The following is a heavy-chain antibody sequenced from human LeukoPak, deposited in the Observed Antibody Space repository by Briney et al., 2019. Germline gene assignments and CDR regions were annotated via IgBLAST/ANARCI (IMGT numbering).Heavy chain of an antibody. V-gene: IGHV3-7*01. Sequence: GGSLRLSCAASGFTFSSYWMGWVRQAPGKGLERVANINQDGSTKHYVDSVKGRFTVSRDSAKNSVSLQMNSLRAEDTALYYCARDNGGSLDYWGQGTLVTVSS. CDR2: INQDGSTK. CDR1: GFTFSSYW. J-gene: IGHJ4*02. CDR3: ARDNGGSLDY. D-gene: IGHD1-26*01.